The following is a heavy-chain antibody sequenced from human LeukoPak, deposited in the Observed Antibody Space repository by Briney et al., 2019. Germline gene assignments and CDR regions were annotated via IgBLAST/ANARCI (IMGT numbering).Heavy chain of an antibody. CDR3: ARDHKDYGDYSGFDD. J-gene: IGHJ4*02. CDR2: IIPMHGIA. CDR1: GGTFNNYA. D-gene: IGHD4-17*01. Sequence: GASVKVSCKASGGTFNNYAINWVRQAPGQGLQWMGRIIPMHGIANYAQKFQGRVTITADKSTTTASMELSSLRSEDTAVYYCARDHKDYGDYSGFDDWGQGTLVTVSS. V-gene: IGHV1-69*04.